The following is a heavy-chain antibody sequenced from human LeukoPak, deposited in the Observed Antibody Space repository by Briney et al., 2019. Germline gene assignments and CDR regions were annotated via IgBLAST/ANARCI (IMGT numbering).Heavy chain of an antibody. CDR1: GGSISSGDYY. D-gene: IGHD7-27*01. Sequence: PSETLSLTCTVSGGSISSGDYYWSWIRQPPGKGLEWIGYIYYSGSTYYNPSLKSRVTISVDTSKNQFSPKLSSVTAADTAVYYCARDDKLGIGGEDYWGQGTLVTVSS. V-gene: IGHV4-30-4*01. J-gene: IGHJ4*02. CDR3: ARDDKLGIGGEDY. CDR2: IYYSGST.